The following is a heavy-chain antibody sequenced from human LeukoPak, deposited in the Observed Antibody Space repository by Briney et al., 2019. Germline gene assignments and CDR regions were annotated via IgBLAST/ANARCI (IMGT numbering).Heavy chain of an antibody. CDR2: ISAYNGNT. D-gene: IGHD3-22*01. J-gene: IGHJ4*02. Sequence: ASVKVSCKASGYTFTSYGISWVRQAPGQGLEWVGWISAYNGNTNYAQKLQGRVTMTTDTSTSTAYMEMRSLRSDDTAVYYCARRYYYDSSGYYYYPYFDYWGQGTLVSVSS. V-gene: IGHV1-18*01. CDR1: GYTFTSYG. CDR3: ARRYYYDSSGYYYYPYFDY.